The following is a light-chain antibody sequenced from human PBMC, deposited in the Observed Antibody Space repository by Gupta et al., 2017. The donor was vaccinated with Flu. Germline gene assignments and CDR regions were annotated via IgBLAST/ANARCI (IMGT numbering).Light chain of an antibody. CDR3: QAWDSSTLWV. CDR1: KLGDTY. J-gene: IGLJ3*02. CDR2: QDN. V-gene: IGLV3-1*01. Sequence: TCSGHKLGDTYTSWYQQKPGQSPMLVIYQDNKRPSGIPERFSGSNSGNTATLTISGTQALDEADYYCQAWDSSTLWVFGGGTRLTVL.